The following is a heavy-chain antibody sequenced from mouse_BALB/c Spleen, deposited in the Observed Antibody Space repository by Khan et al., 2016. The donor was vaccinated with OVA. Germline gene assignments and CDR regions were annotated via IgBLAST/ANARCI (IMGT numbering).Heavy chain of an antibody. J-gene: IGHJ2*01. CDR3: TRDRIDY. CDR2: INPTSGYT. CDR1: GYTFTTYW. Sequence: QVQLQQSGAERAKPGASVKMSCKASGYTFTTYWMHWVKQRPGQGLEWIGYINPTSGYTDYNEKFKDRATLSADKSSSTAYMQLSSLTSEDSAVYYCTRDRIDYRGQGTTLAVSS. V-gene: IGHV1-7*01.